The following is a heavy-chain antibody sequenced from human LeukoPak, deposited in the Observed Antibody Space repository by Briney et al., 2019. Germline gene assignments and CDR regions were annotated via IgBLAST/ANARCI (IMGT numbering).Heavy chain of an antibody. Sequence: SETLSLTCTVSGGSFSSGSYYWSWIRQPPGKGLEWIGYIYYSGSTNYNPSLKSRVTISVDTSKNQFSLKLSSVTAADTAVYYCARVPRDYVWGSYRPDAFDIWGQGTMVTVSS. V-gene: IGHV4-61*01. J-gene: IGHJ3*02. CDR3: ARVPRDYVWGSYRPDAFDI. CDR2: IYYSGST. CDR1: GGSFSSGSYY. D-gene: IGHD3-16*02.